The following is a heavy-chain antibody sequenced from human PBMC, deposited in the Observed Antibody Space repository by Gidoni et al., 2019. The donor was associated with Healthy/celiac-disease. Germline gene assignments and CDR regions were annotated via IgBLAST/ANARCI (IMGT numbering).Heavy chain of an antibody. Sequence: EVQLVESGGGLVKPGGSLRLFCAASGFPFSSYSMNWVRQAPGKGLEWVSSISSSSSYIYYADSVKGRFTISRDNAKNSLYLQMNSLRAEDTAVYYCARDFWSGYYGMDVWGQGTTVTVSS. CDR3: ARDFWSGYYGMDV. CDR2: ISSSSSYI. D-gene: IGHD3-3*01. J-gene: IGHJ6*02. V-gene: IGHV3-21*01. CDR1: GFPFSSYS.